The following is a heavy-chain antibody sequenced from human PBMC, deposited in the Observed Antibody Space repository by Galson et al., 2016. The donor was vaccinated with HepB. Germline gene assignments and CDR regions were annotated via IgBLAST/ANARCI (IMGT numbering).Heavy chain of an antibody. CDR2: INHSGST. J-gene: IGHJ6*03. D-gene: IGHD4-17*01. CDR1: GGSFSGYY. CDR3: ARGDNPDYGDYASAYYYMDV. V-gene: IGHV4-34*01. Sequence: TLSLTCAVYGGSFSGYYWSRIRQPPGKGLEWIGEINHSGSTNYNPSLKSRVTISVDTSKNQFSLKLSSVTAADTAVYYCARGDNPDYGDYASAYYYMDVWCKGTTVTVSS.